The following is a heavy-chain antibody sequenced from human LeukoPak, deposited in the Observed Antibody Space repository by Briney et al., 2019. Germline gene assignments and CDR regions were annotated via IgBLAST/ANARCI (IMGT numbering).Heavy chain of an antibody. CDR2: IIPIFGTA. CDR1: GGTFSSYA. J-gene: IGHJ4*02. Sequence: SVKVSCKASGGTFSSYAISWVRQAPGQGLEWMGGIIPIFGTANYAQKFQGRVTITADKSTSTAYMELSSLRSEDTAVYYCARSLKYYYDSSGYYYSLDYWGQGTLVTVSS. CDR3: ARSLKYYYDSSGYYYSLDY. V-gene: IGHV1-69*06. D-gene: IGHD3-22*01.